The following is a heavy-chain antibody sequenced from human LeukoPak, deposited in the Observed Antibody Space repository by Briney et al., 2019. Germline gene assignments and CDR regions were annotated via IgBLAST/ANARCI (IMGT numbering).Heavy chain of an antibody. CDR3: AKDRAAGVDY. D-gene: IGHD6-13*01. V-gene: IGHV3-30*18. CDR2: ISYDGSNK. J-gene: IGHJ4*02. Sequence: PGRSLRLFCAASGFTFSSYGMHWVRQAPGKGLEWVAVISYDGSNKYYADSVKGRFTISRDNSKNTLYLQMNSLRAEDTAVYYCAKDRAAGVDYWGQGTLVTVSS. CDR1: GFTFSSYG.